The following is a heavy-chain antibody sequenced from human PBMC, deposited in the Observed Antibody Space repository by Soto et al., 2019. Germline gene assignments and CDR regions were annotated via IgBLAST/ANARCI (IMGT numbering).Heavy chain of an antibody. J-gene: IGHJ6*02. CDR3: ARVGLLWFGETDESRVYYYYGMDV. CDR1: GGSISSSNW. CDR2: IYHSGST. Sequence: PSETLSLTCTVSGGSISSSNWWSWVRQPPGKGLEWIGEIYHSGSTNYNPSLKSRVTISVDKSKNQFSLKLSSVTAADTAVYYCARVGLLWFGETDESRVYYYYGMDVWGQGTXVTVSS. D-gene: IGHD3-10*01. V-gene: IGHV4-4*02.